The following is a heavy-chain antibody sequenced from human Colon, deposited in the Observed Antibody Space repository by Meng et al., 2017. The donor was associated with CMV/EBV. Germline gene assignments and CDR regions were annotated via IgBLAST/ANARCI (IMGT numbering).Heavy chain of an antibody. D-gene: IGHD3-3*02. V-gene: IGHV1-2*02. Sequence: QLHLVHPGDERKKPGATGQVSCKTSGSTFTDYYIHWVRQAPGQGLEWMGWINSISGDTNYAQKFQGRVTMTRDTSITTAYMELNSLKADDTAVYYCGRDRHLDPWGQGTLVTVSS. CDR2: INSISGDT. CDR3: GRDRHLDP. CDR1: GSTFTDYY. J-gene: IGHJ5*02.